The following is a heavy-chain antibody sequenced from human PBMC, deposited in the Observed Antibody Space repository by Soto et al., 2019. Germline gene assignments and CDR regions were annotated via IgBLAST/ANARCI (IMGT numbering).Heavy chain of an antibody. CDR2: IYYSGST. Sequence: SETLSLTCTVSGGSISSYYWSWIRQPPGKGLEWIGYIYYSGSTNYNPSLKSRVTISVDTSKNQFSLKLSSVTAADTAVYYCAREMATRTIDYWGQGTLVTVSS. CDR3: AREMATRTIDY. CDR1: GGSISSYY. J-gene: IGHJ4*02. V-gene: IGHV4-59*01. D-gene: IGHD5-12*01.